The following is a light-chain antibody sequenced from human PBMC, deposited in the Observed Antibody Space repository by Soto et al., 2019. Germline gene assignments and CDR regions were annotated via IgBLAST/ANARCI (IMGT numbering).Light chain of an antibody. CDR1: QSVSSN. Sequence: EIVMTQSPATLSVSPGERATLSCRASQSVSSNLAWYQQKPGQAPRLLIYGASTGATGIPDRFSGSGSGTDFTLTISSLEPEDFALYYCQQRNNWPPSITFGQGTRLEIK. J-gene: IGKJ5*01. CDR3: QQRNNWPPSIT. V-gene: IGKV3-15*01. CDR2: GAS.